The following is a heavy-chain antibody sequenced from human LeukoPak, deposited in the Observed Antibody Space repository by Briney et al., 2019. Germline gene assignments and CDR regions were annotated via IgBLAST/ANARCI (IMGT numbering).Heavy chain of an antibody. CDR3: ARVNSSSWYYSDY. D-gene: IGHD6-13*01. J-gene: IGHJ4*02. CDR2: IYYSGST. Sequence: SETLSLTCTVSGGSISSSSYYWGWIRQPPGKGLEWIGYIYYSGSTYYNPSLKSRVTISVDTSKNQFSLKLSSVTAADTAVYYCARVNSSSWYYSDYWGQGTLVTVSS. CDR1: GGSISSSSYY. V-gene: IGHV4-31*03.